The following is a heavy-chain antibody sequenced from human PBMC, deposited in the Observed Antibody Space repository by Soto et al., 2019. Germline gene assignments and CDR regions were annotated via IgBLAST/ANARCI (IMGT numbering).Heavy chain of an antibody. CDR2: TYYRSKWYN. Sequence: PSQTLSLTCAISGDSVSSNSAAWNWIRQSPSRGLEWLGRTYYRSKWYNDYAVSVKSRITINPDTSKNQFSLQLNSVTPEDTAVYYCARDKEMYSSRSHNWFDPWGQGTLVTVSS. J-gene: IGHJ5*02. CDR3: ARDKEMYSSRSHNWFDP. D-gene: IGHD6-13*01. V-gene: IGHV6-1*01. CDR1: GDSVSSNSAA.